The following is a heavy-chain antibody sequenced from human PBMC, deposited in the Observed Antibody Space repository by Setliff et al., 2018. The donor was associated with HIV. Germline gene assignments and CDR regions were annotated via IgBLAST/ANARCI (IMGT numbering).Heavy chain of an antibody. CDR3: AKGPNFEDAFDI. Sequence: SVKVSCKASGGTFSNYAFSWVRQAPGQGLEWMGGLIPIVDITKSTQKFRDRVTFTADESTKTAQMELSGLTFEDTAVYYCAKGPNFEDAFDIWGQGTVVT. J-gene: IGHJ3*02. D-gene: IGHD2-8*01. CDR2: LIPIVDIT. V-gene: IGHV1-69*10. CDR1: GGTFSNYA.